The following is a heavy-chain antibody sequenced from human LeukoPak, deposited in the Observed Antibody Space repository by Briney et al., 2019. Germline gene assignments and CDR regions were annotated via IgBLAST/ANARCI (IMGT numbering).Heavy chain of an antibody. D-gene: IGHD1-26*01. J-gene: IGHJ3*02. CDR2: IYYSGST. V-gene: IGHV4-59*01. Sequence: PSETQSLTCTVSGGSISSYYWSWIRQPPGKGQEWIGYIYYSGSTNYNPTLKSRVTISVDTSKNQFSLKLSYVTAADTAVYYCARAGYYLDAFDIWGQGTMVTVSS. CDR3: ARAGYYLDAFDI. CDR1: GGSISSYY.